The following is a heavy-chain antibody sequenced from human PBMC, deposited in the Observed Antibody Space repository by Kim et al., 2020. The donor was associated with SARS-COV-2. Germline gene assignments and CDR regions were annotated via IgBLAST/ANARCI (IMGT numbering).Heavy chain of an antibody. CDR1: SGSINSGDYY. V-gene: IGHV4-31*03. CDR2: IYSSGST. D-gene: IGHD3-3*01. J-gene: IGHJ4*02. Sequence: SETLSLTCTVSSGSINSGDYYCSWIRQHPVKGLEWIGFIYSSGSTNYDPSLKSRVTISADTSKNQFSLKLTSVTAADTAVYHCARALGRRFLQWPRFDSWGQRILVTVSS. CDR3: ARALGRRFLQWPRFDS.